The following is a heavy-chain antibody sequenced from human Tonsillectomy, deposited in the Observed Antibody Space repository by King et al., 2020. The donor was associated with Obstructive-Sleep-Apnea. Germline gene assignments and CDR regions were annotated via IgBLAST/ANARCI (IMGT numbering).Heavy chain of an antibody. J-gene: IGHJ4*02. CDR2: ISWNSGSI. Sequence: VQLVESGGGLVQPGRSLRLSCAASGFTYDDYAMHWARQAPGKGLEWVSGISWNSGSIGYADSVKGRFTISRDNAKNALYLQMNSLRVEDTALYYCAKDKSSGWYGPTDYWGQGTLVTVSS. CDR3: AKDKSSGWYGPTDY. CDR1: GFTYDDYA. V-gene: IGHV3-9*01. D-gene: IGHD6-19*01.